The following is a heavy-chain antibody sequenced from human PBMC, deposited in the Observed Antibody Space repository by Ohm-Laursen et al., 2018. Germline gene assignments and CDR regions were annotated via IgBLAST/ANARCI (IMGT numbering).Heavy chain of an antibody. D-gene: IGHD3-3*01. V-gene: IGHV1-18*04. J-gene: IGHJ4*02. CDR2: IGVHSGNT. Sequence: ASVKVSCKASGYTFTGYYMHWVRQAPGQGLEWVGWIGVHSGNTDYAQSLQGRVTVTADTSTSTVYMELRSLRSDDTAVYYRARVRELRFWPNDYWGQGTLVTVSS. CDR1: GYTFTGYY. CDR3: ARVRELRFWPNDY.